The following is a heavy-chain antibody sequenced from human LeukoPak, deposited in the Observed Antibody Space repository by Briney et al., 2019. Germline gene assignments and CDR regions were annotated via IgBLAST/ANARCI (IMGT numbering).Heavy chain of an antibody. CDR2: INHSGST. D-gene: IGHD2-2*02. V-gene: IGHV4-34*01. CDR3: ASRVSSSIVVVPAAIASDY. CDR1: GGSFSGYY. J-gene: IGHJ4*02. Sequence: SETLSLTCAVYGGSFSGYYWSWIRQPPGKGLEWIGEINHSGSTNYNPSLKSRVTISVDTSKNQFSLKLSSVTAADTAVYYCASRVSSSIVVVPAAIASDYWGQGTLVTVSS.